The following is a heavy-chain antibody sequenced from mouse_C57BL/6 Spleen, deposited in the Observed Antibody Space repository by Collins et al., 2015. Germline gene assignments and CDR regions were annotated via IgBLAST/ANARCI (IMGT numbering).Heavy chain of an antibody. J-gene: IGHJ1*03. CDR1: GYTFTSYW. CDR3: AGADYYGSSHHWYFDV. CDR2: IHPNSGST. V-gene: IGHV1-64*01. Sequence: QVQLQQPGAELVKPGASVKLSCKASGYTFTSYWMHWVKQRPGQGLEWIGMIHPNSGSTNYNEKFKSKATLTVDKSSSTAYMQLSSLTSEDSAVYYCAGADYYGSSHHWYFDVWGTGTTVTVSS. D-gene: IGHD1-1*01.